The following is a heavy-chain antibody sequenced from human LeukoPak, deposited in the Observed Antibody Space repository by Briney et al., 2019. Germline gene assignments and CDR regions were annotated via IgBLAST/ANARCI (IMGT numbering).Heavy chain of an antibody. D-gene: IGHD4-17*01. V-gene: IGHV1-69*06. CDR1: GGTFSSYA. CDR3: ARSLSVTTRSYYFDY. CDR2: IIPIFGTA. Sequence: SVTVSFKPSGGTFSSYAISWVRQAPGQGLEWMGGIIPIFGTANYAHKFQGRVTITADKSTSTAYMKLSSLRSEDTAVYYCARSLSVTTRSYYFDYWGQGTLVTVSS. J-gene: IGHJ4*02.